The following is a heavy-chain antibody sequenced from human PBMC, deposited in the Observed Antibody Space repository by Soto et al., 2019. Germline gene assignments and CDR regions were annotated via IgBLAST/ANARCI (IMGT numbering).Heavy chain of an antibody. CDR3: AREEGSSWLNYYYYYGMDV. Sequence: ASETLSLTCAVSGYSISSGYYWGWIRQPPGKGLEWIGSIYHSGSTYYNPSLKSRVTISVDTSKNQFSLKLSSVTAADTAVYYCAREEGSSWLNYYYYYGMDVWGQGTTVTVS. V-gene: IGHV4-38-2*02. D-gene: IGHD6-13*01. J-gene: IGHJ6*02. CDR2: IYHSGST. CDR1: GYSISSGYY.